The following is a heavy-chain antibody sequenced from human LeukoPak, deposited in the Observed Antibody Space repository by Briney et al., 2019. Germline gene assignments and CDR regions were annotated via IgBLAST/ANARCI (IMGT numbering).Heavy chain of an antibody. Sequence: SQTLSLTYTVSGGSISSYHWSWIRQPPGKGLEWIGYIYYSGSTNYNPSLKSRVTISVDTSKNQFSLKLSSVTAADTAVYYCASLRGRAAAGSSQNYYYYGMDVWGQGTTVTVSS. J-gene: IGHJ6*02. D-gene: IGHD6-13*01. CDR1: GGSISSYH. V-gene: IGHV4-59*08. CDR2: IYYSGST. CDR3: ASLRGRAAAGSSQNYYYYGMDV.